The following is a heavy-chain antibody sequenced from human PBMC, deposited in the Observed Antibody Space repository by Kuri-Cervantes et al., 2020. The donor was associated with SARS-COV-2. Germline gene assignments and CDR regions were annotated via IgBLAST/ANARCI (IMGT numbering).Heavy chain of an antibody. D-gene: IGHD3-3*01. V-gene: IGHV1-18*01. Sequence: ASVKVSCKASGYTFTSYGISWVRQAPGQGLEWMGWISAYNGNTNYEQKLQGRVTITADESTSTAYMELSSLRSEDTAVYYCARERVEVTIFGVVIMHYFDYWGQGTLVTVSS. CDR1: GYTFTSYG. J-gene: IGHJ4*02. CDR2: ISAYNGNT. CDR3: ARERVEVTIFGVVIMHYFDY.